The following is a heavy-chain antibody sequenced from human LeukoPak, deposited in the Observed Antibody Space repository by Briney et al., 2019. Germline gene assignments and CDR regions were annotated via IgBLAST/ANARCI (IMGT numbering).Heavy chain of an antibody. D-gene: IGHD6-13*01. CDR2: ISWNSGSI. Sequence: GGSPRLSCAASGFTFDDYAMHWVRQAPGKGLEWVSGISWNSGSIGYADSVKGRFTISRDNAKNSLYLQMNSLRAEDTALYYCAKGYSSWYPLADYWGQGTLVTVSS. V-gene: IGHV3-9*01. CDR3: AKGYSSWYPLADY. CDR1: GFTFDDYA. J-gene: IGHJ4*02.